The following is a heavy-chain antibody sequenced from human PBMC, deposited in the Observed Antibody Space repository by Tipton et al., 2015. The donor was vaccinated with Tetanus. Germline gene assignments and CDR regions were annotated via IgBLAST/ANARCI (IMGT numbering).Heavy chain of an antibody. CDR1: GGSFSLYY. CDR2: ISHSGSS. V-gene: IGHV4-34*01. J-gene: IGHJ3*01. CDR3: ARGGRDAYNNPLGAFDV. Sequence: AGLVKPSETLSLTCTVSGGSFSLYYWNWVRQSPGKGLEWIGEISHSGSSSYSPSLKSRVTISVDTSKNQFSLRRRSVAAADTAVYYCARGGRDAYNNPLGAFDVWGRGTTVTVSS. D-gene: IGHD5-24*01.